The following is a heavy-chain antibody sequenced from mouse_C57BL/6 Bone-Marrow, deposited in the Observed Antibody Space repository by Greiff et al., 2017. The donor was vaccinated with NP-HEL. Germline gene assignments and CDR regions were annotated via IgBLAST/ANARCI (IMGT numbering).Heavy chain of an antibody. D-gene: IGHD6-1*01. CDR3: ARQAARYAMDY. J-gene: IGHJ4*01. CDR1: GFTFSSYG. CDR2: SSSGGSYT. V-gene: IGHV5-6*02. Sequence: DVKLVESGGDLVKPGGSLKLSCAASGFTFSSYGMSWVRQTPDKRLEWVVTSSSGGSYTYYPDSVKGRFTISRDNAKNTLYLQMSSLKSEDTAMYYCARQAARYAMDYWGQGTSVTVSS.